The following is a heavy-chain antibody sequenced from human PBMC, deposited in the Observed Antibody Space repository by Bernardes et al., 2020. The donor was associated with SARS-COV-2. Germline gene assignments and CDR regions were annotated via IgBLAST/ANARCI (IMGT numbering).Heavy chain of an antibody. Sequence: GGSLRLSCAASGFTFNTDWMHWVRQAPGGGLVWVSRINTDGSKTQYADSVKGRLTISRDNAQNTLYLQMNSLRVEDTAVYYCVKEGDFYGMDVWGQGTTVIVSS. CDR2: INTDGSKT. CDR3: VKEGDFYGMDV. J-gene: IGHJ6*02. V-gene: IGHV3-74*01. CDR1: GFTFNTDW.